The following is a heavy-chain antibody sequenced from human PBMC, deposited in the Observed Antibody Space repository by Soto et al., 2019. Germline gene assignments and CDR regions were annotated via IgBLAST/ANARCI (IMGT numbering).Heavy chain of an antibody. J-gene: IGHJ4*02. CDR3: ARQITATGTSGSFDY. CDR1: GDTVSSTSAA. Sequence: SQTLSLTCTISGDTVSSTSAAWTWIRRSPSRGLEWLGRTYYRSTWGNDYAKSVKGRITINPDTSNNQFSLHLNSVTPEDTAVYYCARQITATGTSGSFDYWGQGTLVTVSS. CDR2: TYYRSTWGN. V-gene: IGHV6-1*01. D-gene: IGHD6-13*01.